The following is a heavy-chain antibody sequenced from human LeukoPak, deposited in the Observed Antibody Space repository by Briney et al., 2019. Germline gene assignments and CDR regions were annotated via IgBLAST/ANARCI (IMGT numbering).Heavy chain of an antibody. CDR1: GFTFSSYS. CDR3: ARNYDFWSGYLQPFDY. D-gene: IGHD3-3*01. CDR2: ISSSSSYI. V-gene: IGHV3-21*01. J-gene: IGHJ4*02. Sequence: AGGSLRLSCAASGFTFSSYSMNWVRQAPGKGLEWVSSISSSSSYIYYADSVKGRFTISRDNAKNSLYLQMNSLRAEDTAVYYCARNYDFWSGYLQPFDYWGQGTLVTVSS.